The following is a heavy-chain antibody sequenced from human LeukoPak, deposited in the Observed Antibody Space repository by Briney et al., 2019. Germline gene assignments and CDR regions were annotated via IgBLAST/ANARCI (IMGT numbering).Heavy chain of an antibody. CDR2: IYYSGST. Sequence: PSQTLSLTCTVSGGSISSGGYYWSWIRQHPGKGLEWIGYIYYSGSTYYNPSLKSRVTISVDTSKNQFSLKLSSVTAADTAVYYCARDLRSSSSSGINYYGMDAWGQGTTVTVSS. CDR3: ARDLRSSSSSGINYYGMDA. J-gene: IGHJ6*02. D-gene: IGHD6-6*01. V-gene: IGHV4-31*03. CDR1: GGSISSGGYY.